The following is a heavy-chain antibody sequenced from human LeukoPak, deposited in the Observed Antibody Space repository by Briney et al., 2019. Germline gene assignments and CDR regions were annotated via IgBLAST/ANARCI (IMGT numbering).Heavy chain of an antibody. CDR3: TRYSDYTPGTYADY. V-gene: IGHV1-18*01. CDR2: ISAYNGNT. Sequence: ASVKVSCKASGYTFTSYGISWVRQAPGQGLEWMGWISAYNGNTNYAQKFQDRVTMTTDTSTSTAYMELRSLRSDDTAVYYCTRYSDYTPGTYADYWGQGTLVTVSS. D-gene: IGHD3-10*01. CDR1: GYTFTSYG. J-gene: IGHJ4*02.